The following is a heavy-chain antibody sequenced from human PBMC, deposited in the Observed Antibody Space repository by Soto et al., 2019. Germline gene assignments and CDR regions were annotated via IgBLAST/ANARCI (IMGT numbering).Heavy chain of an antibody. Sequence: PGGSLRLSSTASGFNFGDYAMSWFRKAPGKGLEWVGFIRSKAYGGTTEYAASVKGRFTISRDDSKSIAYLQMNSLKTEDTAVYYCTTTYALYSSSFDYWGQGTLVTVSS. D-gene: IGHD6-6*01. CDR1: GFNFGDYA. CDR3: TTTYALYSSSFDY. J-gene: IGHJ4*02. CDR2: IRSKAYGGTT. V-gene: IGHV3-49*03.